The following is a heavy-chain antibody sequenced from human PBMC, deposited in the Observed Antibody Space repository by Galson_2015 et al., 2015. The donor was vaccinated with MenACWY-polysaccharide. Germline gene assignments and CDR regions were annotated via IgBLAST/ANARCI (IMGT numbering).Heavy chain of an antibody. Sequence: SLRLSCAASGFSFSIYWMHWVRHAPGKGLVWVSRINADGSATDYADSVRGRFTFSRDNAKNTLYLEMNSLRAEDTAVYYCTKAGAKFCRGSSCSFNWFDPWGQGTLVTVSS. CDR3: TKAGAKFCRGSSCSFNWFDP. J-gene: IGHJ5*02. CDR2: INADGSAT. V-gene: IGHV3-74*01. D-gene: IGHD2-15*01. CDR1: GFSFSIYW.